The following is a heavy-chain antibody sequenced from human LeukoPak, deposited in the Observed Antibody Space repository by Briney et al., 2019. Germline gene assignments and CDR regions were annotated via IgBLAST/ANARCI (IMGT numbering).Heavy chain of an antibody. CDR1: GYTFTGYY. D-gene: IGHD4-23*01. Sequence: ASVKVSCKASGYTFTGYYMHWVRQAPGQGLEWMGWINPNSGGTNYAQKFQGRVTMTRDTSISTAYMELSRLRSDDTAVYYCARISSGGNSYTLKSWFDPWGQGTLVTVSS. J-gene: IGHJ5*02. CDR2: INPNSGGT. CDR3: ARISSGGNSYTLKSWFDP. V-gene: IGHV1-2*02.